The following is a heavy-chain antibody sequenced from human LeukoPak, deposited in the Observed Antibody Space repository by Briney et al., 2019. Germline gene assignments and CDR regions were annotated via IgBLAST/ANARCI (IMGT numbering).Heavy chain of an antibody. D-gene: IGHD2-2*01. CDR3: ARVPLRDCSSTSCLRYFYMDV. CDR2: IYYSGST. J-gene: IGHJ6*03. Sequence: SETLSLTCTVSGGSISSYYWSWIRQPPGKGLEWIGYIYYSGSTNYTPSLKSRVTISVDTSKNQFSLKLTSVTAADTAVYYCARVPLRDCSSTSCLRYFYMDVWGKGTTVTVS. CDR1: GGSISSYY. V-gene: IGHV4-59*01.